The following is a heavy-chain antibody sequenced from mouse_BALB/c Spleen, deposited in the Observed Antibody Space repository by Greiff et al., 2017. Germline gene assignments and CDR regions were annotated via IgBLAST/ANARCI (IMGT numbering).Heavy chain of an antibody. CDR3: ARERKGGSGHFDY. J-gene: IGHJ2*01. V-gene: IGHV5-15*02. CDR1: GFTFSDYG. Sequence: DVKLVESGGGLVQPGGSRKLSCAASGFTFSDYGMAWVRQAPGKGPEWVAFISNLAYSIYYADTVTGRFTISRENAKNTLYLEMSSLRSEDTAMYYCARERKGGSGHFDYWGQGTTLTVSS. D-gene: IGHD1-1*01. CDR2: ISNLAYSI.